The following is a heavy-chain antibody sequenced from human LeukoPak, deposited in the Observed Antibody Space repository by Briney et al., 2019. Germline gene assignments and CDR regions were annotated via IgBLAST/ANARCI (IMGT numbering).Heavy chain of an antibody. CDR2: INSDGSST. Sequence: GGSVRLSCAASGFTFSSSWMHWVRQAPGKGLVWVSRINSDGSSTNYADSVKGRFTISRDNAQNTLYLQMNSLRAEDTAVYYCAREGRGGYYGFDYWGQGTLVTVSS. CDR3: AREGRGGYYGFDY. V-gene: IGHV3-74*01. CDR1: GFTFSSSW. J-gene: IGHJ4*02. D-gene: IGHD3-3*01.